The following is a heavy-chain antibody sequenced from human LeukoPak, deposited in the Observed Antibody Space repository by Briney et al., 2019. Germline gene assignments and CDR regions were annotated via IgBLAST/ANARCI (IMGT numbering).Heavy chain of an antibody. CDR1: GYTFTDYY. D-gene: IGHD4-17*01. V-gene: IGHV1-2*02. CDR3: ARDRDGAQGGY. Sequence: ASVKDSCKASGYTFTDYYIHWVRQAPGQGLEWMGWINPNSGGTNYAQKFQGRVTMTRDTSISTAYMELSRLRSDDTAVYYCARDRDGAQGGYWGQGTLVTVSS. J-gene: IGHJ4*02. CDR2: INPNSGGT.